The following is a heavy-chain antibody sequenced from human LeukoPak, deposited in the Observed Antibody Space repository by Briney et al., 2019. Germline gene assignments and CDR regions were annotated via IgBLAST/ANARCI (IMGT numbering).Heavy chain of an antibody. J-gene: IGHJ4*02. CDR2: IYHSGST. CDR3: AVTGGYYFDY. V-gene: IGHV4-38-2*02. CDR1: GYSISSGYY. Sequence: SKTLSLTCTVSGYSISSGYYWGWIRQPPGKGLEWIGSIYHSGSTYYNPSLKSRVTISVDTSKNQFSLKLSSVTAADTAVYYCAVTGGYYFDYWGQGTLVTVSS. D-gene: IGHD1-14*01.